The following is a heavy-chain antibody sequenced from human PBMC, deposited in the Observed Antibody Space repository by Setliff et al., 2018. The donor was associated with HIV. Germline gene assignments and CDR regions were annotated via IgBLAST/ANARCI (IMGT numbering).Heavy chain of an antibody. D-gene: IGHD3-3*01. CDR3: ARAHYNFWSGYLDS. J-gene: IGHJ4*02. V-gene: IGHV1-8*02. Sequence: ASVKVSCKASGYTFTSYDINWVRQATGQGLEWMGWMNPNSGNTGYAQKFQGRVTMTRDTSTSTVYMELSSLKFGDTAVYYCARAHYNFWSGYLDSWGQGTLVTVSS. CDR2: MNPNSGNT. CDR1: GYTFTSYD.